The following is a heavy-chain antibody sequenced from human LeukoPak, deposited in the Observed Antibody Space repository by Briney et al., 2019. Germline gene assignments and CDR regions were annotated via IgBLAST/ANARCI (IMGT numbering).Heavy chain of an antibody. D-gene: IGHD2-2*03. Sequence: SETLSLTCTVSNGSMTSDSYYWARVRQPPGKGLEGIGTIFYSGKTYYSASLQSRVTVSLDTSKKNFSLRLSSVTAADTAVYYCARLWIVATWFDAWGQGALVTVSS. V-gene: IGHV4-39*02. CDR2: IFYSGKT. J-gene: IGHJ5*02. CDR1: NGSMTSDSYY. CDR3: ARLWIVATWFDA.